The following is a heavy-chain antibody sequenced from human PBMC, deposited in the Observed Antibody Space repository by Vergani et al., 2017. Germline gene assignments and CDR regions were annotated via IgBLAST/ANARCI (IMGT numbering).Heavy chain of an antibody. CDR2: INPNSGGT. CDR3: ASRKLCSWSNRTPEP. D-gene: IGHD6-13*01. V-gene: IGHV1-2*02. CDR1: GYTFTGSY. Sequence: QVQLVQSGAEVKQPGASVKVSCKASGYTFTGSYMHWVRQAPGQGLEGRGWINPNSGGTNYAQKFQGRVTMTRDTSISTAYMELSRRRSDETAVYYCASRKLCSWSNRTPEPWGQGTLVTVSS. J-gene: IGHJ5*02.